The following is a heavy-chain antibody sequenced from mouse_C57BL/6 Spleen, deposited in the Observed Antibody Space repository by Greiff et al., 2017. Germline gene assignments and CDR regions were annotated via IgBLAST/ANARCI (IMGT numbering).Heavy chain of an antibody. J-gene: IGHJ4*01. CDR3: AKKGYDGYYEDAMDY. Sequence: LKESGPGLVQPSQSLSITCTVSGFSLTSYGVHWVRQSPGKGLEWLGVIWRGGSTDYNAAFMSRLSITKDNSKSQVFFKMNSLQADDTAIYYCAKKGYDGYYEDAMDYWGQGTSVTVSS. CDR2: IWRGGST. CDR1: GFSLTSYG. D-gene: IGHD2-3*01. V-gene: IGHV2-5*01.